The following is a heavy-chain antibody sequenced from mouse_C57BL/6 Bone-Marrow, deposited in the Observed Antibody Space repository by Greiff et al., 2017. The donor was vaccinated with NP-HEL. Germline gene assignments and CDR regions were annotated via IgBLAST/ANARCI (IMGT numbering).Heavy chain of an antibody. CDR2: IYPRDGST. CDR3: ASSSSHYLAY. J-gene: IGHJ3*01. V-gene: IGHV1-78*01. D-gene: IGHD3-2*02. CDR1: GYTFTDHS. Sequence: VHLVESDAELVKPGASVKISCKASGYTFTDHSIHWMKQRPEQGLEWIGYIYPRDGSTKYNEKFKGKATLTVDKSSSTAYMQLNSLTSEDSAVYLCASSSSHYLAYWGQGTPVTVSA.